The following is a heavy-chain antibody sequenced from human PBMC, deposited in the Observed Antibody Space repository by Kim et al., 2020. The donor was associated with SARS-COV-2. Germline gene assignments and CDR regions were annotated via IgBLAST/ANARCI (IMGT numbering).Heavy chain of an antibody. Sequence: SETLSLTCTVSGGSISSGSYYWSWIRQPAGKGLEWIGRIYTSGSTNYNPSLKSRVTISVDTSKNRFSLKLNSVTAADTAVYYCARDQGATYFYDSSGYYYESWGQGTLVTVAS. CDR1: GGSISSGSYY. CDR2: IYTSGST. CDR3: ARDQGATYFYDSSGYYYES. V-gene: IGHV4-61*02. J-gene: IGHJ4*02. D-gene: IGHD3-22*01.